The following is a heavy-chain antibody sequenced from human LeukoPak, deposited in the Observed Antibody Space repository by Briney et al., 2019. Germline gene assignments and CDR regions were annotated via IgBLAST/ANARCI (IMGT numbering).Heavy chain of an antibody. CDR1: GFPLSRYA. D-gene: IGHD2-15*01. J-gene: IGHJ3*02. Sequence: TGGSLRLPCGASGFPLSRYAMSWVRQAPGKGLEWVSVIYSDGSTYYADSVKGRFTISRDNSKNTLYLQMNSLRAQDTAVYYCARDGCGGICYLWVFLIWGQGTMVIVSS. CDR3: ARDGCGGICYLWVFLI. V-gene: IGHV3-53*01. CDR2: IYSDGST.